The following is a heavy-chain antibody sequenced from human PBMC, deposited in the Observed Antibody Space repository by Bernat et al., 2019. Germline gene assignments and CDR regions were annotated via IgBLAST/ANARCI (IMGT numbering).Heavy chain of an antibody. Sequence: QVQLQESGPGLVKPSETLSLTCTVSSDSISSYYWSWIRQPPGDGLEWIGCVYYSRNSDYNPSLKSRATISIDTSKNQVSVKLKSVTAADTAVYFCARHRNKGESGPTFDYWGQRTLVTVSS. CDR1: SDSISSYY. J-gene: IGHJ4*02. D-gene: IGHD1-26*01. CDR3: ARHRNKGESGPTFDY. CDR2: VYYSRNS. V-gene: IGHV4-59*08.